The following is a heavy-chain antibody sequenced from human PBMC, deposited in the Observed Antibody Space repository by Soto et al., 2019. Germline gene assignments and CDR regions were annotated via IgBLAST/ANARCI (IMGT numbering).Heavy chain of an antibody. V-gene: IGHV1-69*13. D-gene: IGHD3-3*01. J-gene: IGHJ4*02. Sequence: GASVKVSCKASGGTFGSYAISWVRQAPGQGLEWMGGIIPIFGTANYAQKFQGRVTITADESTSTAYMELSSLRSEDTAVYYCARSPRYYDFWSGPHFDYWGQGPLVTVSS. CDR1: GGTFGSYA. CDR3: ARSPRYYDFWSGPHFDY. CDR2: IIPIFGTA.